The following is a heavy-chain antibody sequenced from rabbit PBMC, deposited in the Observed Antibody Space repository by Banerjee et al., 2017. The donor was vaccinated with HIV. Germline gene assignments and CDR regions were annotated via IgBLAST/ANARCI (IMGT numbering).Heavy chain of an antibody. CDR3: VRFASLNDL. D-gene: IGHD2-1*01. J-gene: IGHJ6*01. V-gene: IGHV1S40*01. Sequence: QSLEESGGDLVKPGASLTLTCTASGFSFSSSYWICWVRQAPGKGLEWIGYIDPVFGSTYYATWVNGRFTIANNNAQNTVDLQMNSLTAADTATYFCVRFASLNDLWGPGTLVTVS. CDR2: IDPVFGST. CDR1: GFSFSSSYW.